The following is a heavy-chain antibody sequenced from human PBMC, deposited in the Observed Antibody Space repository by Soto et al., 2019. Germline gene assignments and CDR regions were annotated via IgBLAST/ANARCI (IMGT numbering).Heavy chain of an antibody. CDR1: GFTFSSND. Sequence: EVPLVESGGGLIQPGGSLRLSCAASGFTFSSNDMNWVRQAPGKGLERVSLIYSGGSTYYADSVKGRFTISRDNSKNTLYLQMSSLRAEDTAVYYCATRPLLPGAPWGQGTMVTVSS. J-gene: IGHJ3*01. D-gene: IGHD3-22*01. V-gene: IGHV3-53*01. CDR2: IYSGGST. CDR3: ATRPLLPGAP.